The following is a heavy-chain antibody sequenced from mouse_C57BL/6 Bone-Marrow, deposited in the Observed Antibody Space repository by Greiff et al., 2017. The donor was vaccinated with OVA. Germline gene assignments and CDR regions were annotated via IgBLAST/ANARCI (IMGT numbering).Heavy chain of an antibody. CDR1: GYTFTDYE. CDR2: IDPETGGT. CDR3: TRGYSNYYAMDY. D-gene: IGHD2-5*01. V-gene: IGHV1-15*01. J-gene: IGHJ4*01. Sequence: QVQLQQSGAELVRPGASVTLSCKASGYTFTDYEMHWVKQTPVHGLEWIGAIDPETGGTAYNQKFKGKAILTADKSSSTAYMELPSLTSADSAVYCSTRGYSNYYAMDYWGQGTSVTVSS.